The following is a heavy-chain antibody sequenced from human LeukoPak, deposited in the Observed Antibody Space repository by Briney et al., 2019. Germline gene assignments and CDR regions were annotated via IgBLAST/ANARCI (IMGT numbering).Heavy chain of an antibody. Sequence: ASVKVSCKASGYTFTVYYMHWVRQAPGQGLEWMGYINPHSEDTIYAPNFQGRVTMTRDTSISTVYMELSNLRSDDTAVYYCSTEDKYCSSPSCNDYWGQGTLVTVSS. CDR1: GYTFTVYY. CDR2: INPHSEDT. CDR3: STEDKYCSSPSCNDY. J-gene: IGHJ4*02. V-gene: IGHV1-2*02. D-gene: IGHD2-2*01.